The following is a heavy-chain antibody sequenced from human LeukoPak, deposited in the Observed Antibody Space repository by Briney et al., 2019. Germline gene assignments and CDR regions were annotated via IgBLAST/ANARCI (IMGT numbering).Heavy chain of an antibody. J-gene: IGHJ4*02. CDR2: ISAYNGNT. Sequence: ASVKVSCKASGYTFTSYGISWVRQAPGQGLEWMGWISAYNGNTNYAQKLQGRVTMTTDTSTSTAYMELRSLRSDDTAVYYCARGGDYYDSSGYFDYWGQGTLVTASS. CDR3: ARGGDYYDSSGYFDY. V-gene: IGHV1-18*01. D-gene: IGHD3-22*01. CDR1: GYTFTSYG.